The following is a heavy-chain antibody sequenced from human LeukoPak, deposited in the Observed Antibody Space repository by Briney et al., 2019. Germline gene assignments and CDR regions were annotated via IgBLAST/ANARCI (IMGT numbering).Heavy chain of an antibody. V-gene: IGHV4-4*07. CDR2: IYTSGST. CDR1: GGSISSYY. D-gene: IGHD5-12*01. Sequence: SETLSLTCSVSGGSISSYYCSWIRQPAGKGLEWIGRIYTSGSTNYNPSLKSRVTMSVDTSKNQFSLKLSSVTAADTAVYYCARERGGNSGYEVWFDSWGQGTLVTASS. J-gene: IGHJ5*01. CDR3: ARERGGNSGYEVWFDS.